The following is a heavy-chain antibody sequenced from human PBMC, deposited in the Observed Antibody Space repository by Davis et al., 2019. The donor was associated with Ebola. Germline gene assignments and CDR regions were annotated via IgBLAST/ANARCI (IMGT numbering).Heavy chain of an antibody. V-gene: IGHV4-34*01. Sequence: MPSETLSLTCAVYGGSFSGYYWSWIRQPPGKGLEWIGEINHSGSTNYNPSLKSRVTISVDTSKNQFSLKLSSVTAADTAVYYCARDLGDFWSGYSLGLNWFDPWGQGTLVTVSS. J-gene: IGHJ5*02. CDR2: INHSGST. CDR1: GGSFSGYY. CDR3: ARDLGDFWSGYSLGLNWFDP. D-gene: IGHD3-3*01.